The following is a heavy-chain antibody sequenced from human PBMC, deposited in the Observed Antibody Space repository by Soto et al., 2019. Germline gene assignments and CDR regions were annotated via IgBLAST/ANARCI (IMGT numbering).Heavy chain of an antibody. CDR2: ISYDGSNK. V-gene: IGHV3-30*18. J-gene: IGHJ4*02. CDR3: AKVHYDSSGYYYFDY. D-gene: IGHD3-22*01. Sequence: QVQLVESGGGVVQPGRSLRLSCAASGFTFSSYGMHWVRQAPGKGLAWVAVISYDGSNKYYADSVKGRFTISRDNSKNTLYLQMNSLRAEDTAVYYCAKVHYDSSGYYYFDYWGQGTLVTVSS. CDR1: GFTFSSYG.